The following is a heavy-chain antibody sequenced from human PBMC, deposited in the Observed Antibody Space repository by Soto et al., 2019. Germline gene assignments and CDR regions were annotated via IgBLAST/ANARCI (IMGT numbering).Heavy chain of an antibody. J-gene: IGHJ5*02. V-gene: IGHV1-69*06. CDR3: ASTMMNNYDFWSGYYNWFDP. CDR1: GGTFSSYA. CDR2: IIPIFGTA. Sequence: SVKVSCKASGGTFSSYAISWVRQAPGQGLEWMGGIIPIFGTANYAQKFQGRVTITADKSTSTAYMELSSLRSEDAAVYYCASTMMNNYDFWSGYYNWFDPWGQGTLVTV. D-gene: IGHD3-3*01.